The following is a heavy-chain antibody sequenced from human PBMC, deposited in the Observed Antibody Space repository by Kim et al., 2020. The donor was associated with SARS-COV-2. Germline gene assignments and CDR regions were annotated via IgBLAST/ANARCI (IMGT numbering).Heavy chain of an antibody. Sequence: SLKSRVTISVDTSKNQFSLKLSSVTAADTAVYYCARGRIAAAGTDYFDYWGQGTLVTVSS. CDR3: ARGRIAAAGTDYFDY. D-gene: IGHD6-13*01. V-gene: IGHV4-34*01. J-gene: IGHJ4*02.